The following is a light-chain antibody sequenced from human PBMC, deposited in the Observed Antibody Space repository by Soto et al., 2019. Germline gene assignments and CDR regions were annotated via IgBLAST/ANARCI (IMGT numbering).Light chain of an antibody. CDR3: QQYGSSPPGLT. CDR2: GAS. CDR1: QSVSSSY. V-gene: IGKV3-20*01. J-gene: IGKJ4*01. Sequence: EIVLTQSPGTLSLSPGEIATLSFSASQSVSSSYLAWYQQKPGQTPRLLIYGASSRATGIPDRFSGSGSGTDFTLTISRLGPEDFGVYYCQQYGSSPPGLTFGGGTKVDIK.